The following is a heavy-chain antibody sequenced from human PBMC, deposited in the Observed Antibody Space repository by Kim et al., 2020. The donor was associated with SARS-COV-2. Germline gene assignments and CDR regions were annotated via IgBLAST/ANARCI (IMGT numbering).Heavy chain of an antibody. CDR1: GYSFTTYW. CDR2: IYPGDSDT. J-gene: IGHJ5*01. CDR3: ARRYTSTQFDS. V-gene: IGHV5-51*01. D-gene: IGHD2-2*01. Sequence: GESLKISCKGSGYSFTTYWIGWVRQMPGKGLEWMGIIYPGDSDTRYSPSFQGQVTISNDKSISTAYLQWSSLKASDTGMYYCARRYTSTQFDSWGQGTLVTVSS.